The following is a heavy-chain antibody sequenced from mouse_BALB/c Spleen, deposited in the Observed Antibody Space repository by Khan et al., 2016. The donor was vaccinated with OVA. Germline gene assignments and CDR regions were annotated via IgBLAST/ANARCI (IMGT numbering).Heavy chain of an antibody. CDR1: GFTFSTYG. J-gene: IGHJ3*01. D-gene: IGHD1-1*01. CDR3: ARLAYYYDSGGFAY. Sequence: EVELVESGGDLVKPGGSLKLSCAASGFTFSTYGMSWVRQTPDKRLEWVATVSTGGGYTYYPDSVKGRFTISRDNAKNTLYLQMRSLKSEDTAMFYCARLAYYYDSGGFAYWGQGTLVTVSA. V-gene: IGHV5-6*01. CDR2: VSTGGGYT.